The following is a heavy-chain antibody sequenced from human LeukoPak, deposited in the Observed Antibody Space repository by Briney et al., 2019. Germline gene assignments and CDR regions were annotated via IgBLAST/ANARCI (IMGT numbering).Heavy chain of an antibody. CDR2: IGPVGDSP. CDR1: GFTFSSYA. V-gene: IGHV3-23*01. CDR3: AKDIQLST. J-gene: IGHJ3*01. Sequence: GGSLRLSCAASGFTFSSYAMTWVRQAPGKGLEWVSLIGPVGDSPFYADSVKGRFTISRDNSKNTLSLQMNSLRVEDTAIYYCAKDIQLSTWGLGTMVTVSS. D-gene: IGHD5-24*01.